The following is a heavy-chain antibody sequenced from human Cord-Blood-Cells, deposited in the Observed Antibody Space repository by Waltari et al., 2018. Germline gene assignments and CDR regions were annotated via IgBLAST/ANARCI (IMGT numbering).Heavy chain of an antibody. V-gene: IGHV4-59*01. D-gene: IGHD7-27*01. CDR1: GGSISSYY. CDR3: ASSVTGDAFDI. Sequence: QVQLQESGPGLVKPSETLSLTCTVSGGSISSYYWSWIRQPPGKGLEWIGYIYYSGSTTYNPSLKSRVTISVDTSKNQFSLKLSSVTAADTAVYYCASSVTGDAFDIWGQGTMVTVSS. J-gene: IGHJ3*02. CDR2: IYYSGST.